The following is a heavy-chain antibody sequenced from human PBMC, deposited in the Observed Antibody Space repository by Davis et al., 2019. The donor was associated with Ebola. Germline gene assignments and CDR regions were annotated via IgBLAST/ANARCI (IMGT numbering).Heavy chain of an antibody. Sequence: AASVKVSCKASGGTFYSYAISWVRQVPGQGLEWMGGIIPIIAREDYAQKFQGRVTISADASTDTAYMELSSLRSEETAIYYCARGDIVTDQVEYFDYWGQGTLVTVSS. CDR3: ARGDIVTDQVEYFDY. D-gene: IGHD5-12*01. V-gene: IGHV1-69*13. J-gene: IGHJ4*02. CDR1: GGTFYSYA. CDR2: IIPIIARE.